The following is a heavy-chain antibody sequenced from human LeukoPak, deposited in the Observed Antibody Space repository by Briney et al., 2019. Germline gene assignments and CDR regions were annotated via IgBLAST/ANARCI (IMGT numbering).Heavy chain of an antibody. Sequence: SGTLSLTCTVSGGSIRSSSYYWGWIRQPPGKGLEWIGSIYYSGSTYYNASLKSRGTISVDTSKNQFSLKLNSVTAAGTAVYFCARQVVAVAGTGYFDYWGQGTLVTVSS. CDR1: GGSIRSSSYY. CDR2: IYYSGST. J-gene: IGHJ4*02. V-gene: IGHV4-39*01. CDR3: ARQVVAVAGTGYFDY. D-gene: IGHD6-19*01.